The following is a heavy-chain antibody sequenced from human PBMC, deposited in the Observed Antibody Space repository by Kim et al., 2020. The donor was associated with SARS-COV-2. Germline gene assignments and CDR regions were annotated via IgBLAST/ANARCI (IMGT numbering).Heavy chain of an antibody. V-gene: IGHV7-4-1*02. D-gene: IGHD3-16*02. Sequence: ASVKVSCKASGYTFTMNAISWVRQAPGQGLEWMGWINTDTGNPTYAQAFTRRFVFSVDTSVTTAYLQISSLEPEDTALYYCTRVIWGTYRYTDYWCQGTL. J-gene: IGHJ4*02. CDR3: TRVIWGTYRYTDY. CDR1: GYTFTMNA. CDR2: INTDTGNP.